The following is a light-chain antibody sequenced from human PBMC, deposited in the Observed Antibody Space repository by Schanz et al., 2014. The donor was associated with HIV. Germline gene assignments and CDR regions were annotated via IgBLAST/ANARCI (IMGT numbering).Light chain of an antibody. J-gene: IGLJ3*02. CDR3: ATWDDSLKGWV. CDR2: NTY. CDR1: GSDISSNA. V-gene: IGLV1-44*01. Sequence: QSVLTQPPSASGTPGQRVTISCSGSGSDISSNAVNWYQQLPGTAPTLVIYNTYHRPSGVPDRFSGSQSGASASLAISGLQSEDEADFYCATWDDSLKGWVFRGGTKLTVL.